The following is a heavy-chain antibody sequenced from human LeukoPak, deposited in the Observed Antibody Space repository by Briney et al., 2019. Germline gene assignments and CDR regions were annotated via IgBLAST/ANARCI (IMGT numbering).Heavy chain of an antibody. CDR1: GFTFSYYG. CDR2: MWFDGSNK. D-gene: IGHD4-17*01. Sequence: GGSLRLSCAASGFTFSYYGMHWVRQAPGKGLEWVAVMWFDGSNKYYADSVKGRFTVSRDNSKNTMDLQMNSLRAEDTAVYYCAREQYGSDDALDIWGQGTMVTVSS. J-gene: IGHJ3*02. CDR3: AREQYGSDDALDI. V-gene: IGHV3-33*01.